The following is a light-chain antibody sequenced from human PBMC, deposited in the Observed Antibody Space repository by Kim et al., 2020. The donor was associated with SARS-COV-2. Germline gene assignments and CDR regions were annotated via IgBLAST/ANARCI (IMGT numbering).Light chain of an antibody. J-gene: IGLJ2*01. CDR3: NSRDSNDNVV. Sequence: VPLGQTVRITCQGASLRIYYATWYQQNPGQAPILVIYVKNNRPSGIPDRFSGSSSGNTASLTITGTQAGDEADYYCNSRDSNDNVVFGGGTQLTVL. CDR2: VKN. V-gene: IGLV3-19*01. CDR1: SLRIYY.